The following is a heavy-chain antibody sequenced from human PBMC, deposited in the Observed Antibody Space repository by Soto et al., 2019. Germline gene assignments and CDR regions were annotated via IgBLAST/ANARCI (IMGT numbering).Heavy chain of an antibody. CDR2: IYYSGST. J-gene: IGHJ6*02. Sequence: PSDTLSLTCTFSVGSISSGDYYCSWMRQPPWKGLEWIGYIYYSGSTYYNPSLKSRVTISVDTSKNQFSLKLSSVTAADTAVYYCARDGVTAAYYYYGMEVWGQGTTVNVSS. V-gene: IGHV4-30-4*02. D-gene: IGHD2-2*01. CDR1: VGSISSGDYY. CDR3: ARDGVTAAYYYYGMEV.